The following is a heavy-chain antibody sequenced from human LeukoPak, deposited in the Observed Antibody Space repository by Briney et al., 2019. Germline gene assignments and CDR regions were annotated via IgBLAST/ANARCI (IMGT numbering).Heavy chain of an antibody. J-gene: IGHJ4*02. D-gene: IGHD3-10*01. CDR2: IRYDGSNK. Sequence: GGSLRLSCAASGFTFSSYAMHWVRQAPGKGLEWVAFIRYDGSNKYYANSVKGRFTVSRDNAKNTLYLQMNSLRAEDTAVYYCAKETGSGSYHFDYWGQGTLVTVSS. CDR1: GFTFSSYA. CDR3: AKETGSGSYHFDY. V-gene: IGHV3-30*02.